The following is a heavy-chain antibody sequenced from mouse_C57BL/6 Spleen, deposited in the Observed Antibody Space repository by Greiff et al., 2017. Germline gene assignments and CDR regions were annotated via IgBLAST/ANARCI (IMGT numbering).Heavy chain of an antibody. CDR1: GYTFTSYW. Sequence: QVQLKQPGAELVKPGASVKMSCKASGYTFTSYWITWVKQRPGQGLEWIGDIYPGSGSTNYNEKFKSKATLTVDTSSSTAYMQLSSLTSEDSAVYYCARWDYSNSPWFAYWGQGTLVTVSA. J-gene: IGHJ3*01. V-gene: IGHV1-55*01. D-gene: IGHD2-5*01. CDR2: IYPGSGST. CDR3: ARWDYSNSPWFAY.